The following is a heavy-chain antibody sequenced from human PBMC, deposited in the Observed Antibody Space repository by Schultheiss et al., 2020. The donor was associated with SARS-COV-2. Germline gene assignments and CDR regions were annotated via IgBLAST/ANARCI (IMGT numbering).Heavy chain of an antibody. CDR1: GYSFTSYW. V-gene: IGHV5-51*01. Sequence: GGSLRLSCKGSGYSFTSYWIGWVRQMPGKGLEWMGIIYPGDSDTRYSPSFQGQVTISADKSISTAYLQWSSLKASDTAMYYCARPRKGPRITDLDAFDIWGQGTMVTVSS. CDR2: IYPGDSDT. J-gene: IGHJ3*02. CDR3: ARPRKGPRITDLDAFDI. D-gene: IGHD3-10*01.